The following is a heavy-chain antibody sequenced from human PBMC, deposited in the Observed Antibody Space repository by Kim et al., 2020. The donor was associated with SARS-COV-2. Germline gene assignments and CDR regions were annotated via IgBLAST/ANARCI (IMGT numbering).Heavy chain of an antibody. V-gene: IGHV4-34*01. CDR3: ARGNLTDDGYYFDY. Sequence: NPALKMRVTISVDTSKNQFSLSLSSVTAADTAVYYCARGNLTDDGYYFDYWGQGTLVTVSS. J-gene: IGHJ4*02. D-gene: IGHD3-16*01.